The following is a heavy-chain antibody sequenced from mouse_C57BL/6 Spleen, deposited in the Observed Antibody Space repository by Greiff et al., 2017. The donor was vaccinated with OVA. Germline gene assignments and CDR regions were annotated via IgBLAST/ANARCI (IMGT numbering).Heavy chain of an antibody. CDR2: INPGSGYT. D-gene: IGHD2-4*01. CDR3: ARSDYDYGAAWFAY. V-gene: IGHV1-7*01. Sequence: VKLLESGADLATPGASVTLSCTASGFSFTSYWMRWVNQRPGQGLEWIGVINPGSGYTKYTQKFKDKATLTADKSSSTDYMQLSSLTYEDSAVYYCARSDYDYGAAWFAYWGQGTLVTVSA. CDR1: GFSFTSYW. J-gene: IGHJ3*01.